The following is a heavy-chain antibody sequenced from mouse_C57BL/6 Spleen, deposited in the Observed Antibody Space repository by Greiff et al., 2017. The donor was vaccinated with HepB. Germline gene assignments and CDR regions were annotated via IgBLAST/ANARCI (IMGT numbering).Heavy chain of an antibody. CDR3: ARRYYLDY. V-gene: IGHV3-6*01. CDR1: GYSITSGYY. D-gene: IGHD1-1*02. CDR2: ISYDGSN. J-gene: IGHJ4*01. Sequence: VQLKESGPGLVKPSQSLSLTCSVTGYSITSGYYWNWIRQFPGNKLEWMGYISYDGSNNYNPSLKNRISITRDTSKNQFFLKLNSVTTEDTATYYCARRYYLDYWGQGTSVTVSS.